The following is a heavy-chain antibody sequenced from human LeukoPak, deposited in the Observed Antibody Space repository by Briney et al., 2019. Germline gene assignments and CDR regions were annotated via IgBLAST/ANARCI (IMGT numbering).Heavy chain of an antibody. CDR1: GYTFTSYY. CDR2: INPSGGST. V-gene: IGHV1-46*01. CDR3: AREDRSSSGYYYDFDY. J-gene: IGHJ4*02. D-gene: IGHD3-22*01. Sequence: EASVKVSCKASGYTFTSYYMHWVRQAPGQGPEWMGIINPSGGSTSYAQKFQGRVTMTRDTSTSTVYMELSSLRSEDTAVYYCAREDRSSSGYYYDFDYWGQGTLVTVSS.